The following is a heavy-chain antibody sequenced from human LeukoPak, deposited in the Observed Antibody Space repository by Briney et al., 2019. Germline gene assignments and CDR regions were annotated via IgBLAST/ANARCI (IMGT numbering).Heavy chain of an antibody. CDR2: INHSGIT. V-gene: IGHV4-39*07. CDR3: ARVPVMSLGILVDY. Sequence: TPSETLSLXCTVSGGSISRGTYYWGWIRQPPGKGLEWIGEINHSGITNYNPSLKSRVTISVDTSKNQFSLKLSSVTAADTAVYYCARVPVMSLGILVDYWGQGTLVTVSS. J-gene: IGHJ4*02. CDR1: GGSISRGTYY. D-gene: IGHD1-26*01.